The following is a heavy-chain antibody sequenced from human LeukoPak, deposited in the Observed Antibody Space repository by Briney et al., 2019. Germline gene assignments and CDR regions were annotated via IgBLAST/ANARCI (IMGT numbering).Heavy chain of an antibody. D-gene: IGHD6-13*01. Sequence: PSKTLSLTCTASGCSISSYYWSWIRQPPGKGLEWIGYIYYSGSTNYNPSFKNRVTISVDTSNNQFPPKLSSVTAADAAVYYCARYSSSWFDYWGQGTLVTVSS. CDR2: IYYSGST. CDR1: GCSISSYY. V-gene: IGHV4-59*01. J-gene: IGHJ4*02. CDR3: ARYSSSWFDY.